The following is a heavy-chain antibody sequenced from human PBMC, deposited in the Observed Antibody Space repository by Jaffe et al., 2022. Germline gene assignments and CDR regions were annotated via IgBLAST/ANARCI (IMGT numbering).Heavy chain of an antibody. D-gene: IGHD6-13*01. CDR1: GGSISSGSYY. Sequence: QVQLQESGPGLVKPSQTLSLTCTVSGGSISSGSYYWSWIRQPAGKGLEWIGRIYTSGSTNYNPSLKSRVTISVDTSKNQFSLKLSSVTAADTAVYYCARDRIGRSVAAGIFDYWGQGTLVTVSS. CDR2: IYTSGST. J-gene: IGHJ4*02. V-gene: IGHV4-61*02. CDR3: ARDRIGRSVAAGIFDY.